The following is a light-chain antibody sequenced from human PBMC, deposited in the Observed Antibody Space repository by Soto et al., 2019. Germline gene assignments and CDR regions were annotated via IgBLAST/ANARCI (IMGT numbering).Light chain of an antibody. J-gene: IGKJ2*01. CDR2: GTS. CDR1: QSVRSTY. Sequence: IVLTQSPGTLSLSPGERATLSCRASQSVRSTYLAWYQQKPGQAPRLLIYGTSSRATGIPDRFSGSGSGTDFTLSISRLEPEDFAVYYCQQYGGSPRFTFGQGTKLEIK. V-gene: IGKV3-20*01. CDR3: QQYGGSPRFT.